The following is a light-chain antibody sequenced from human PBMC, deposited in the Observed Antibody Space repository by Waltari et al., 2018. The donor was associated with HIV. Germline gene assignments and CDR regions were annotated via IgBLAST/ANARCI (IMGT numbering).Light chain of an antibody. J-gene: IGLJ2*01. CDR1: SSNLGSNT. V-gene: IGLV1-44*01. Sequence: QSVLTQPPSASGTPGQRVTISCSGSSSNLGSNTVNWYQHLPGTAPKLLIYSNNQRPSGVPDRFSGSKSGTSASLAISGLQSEVEADYYCAAWDDSLNGVVFGGGTKLTVL. CDR3: AAWDDSLNGVV. CDR2: SNN.